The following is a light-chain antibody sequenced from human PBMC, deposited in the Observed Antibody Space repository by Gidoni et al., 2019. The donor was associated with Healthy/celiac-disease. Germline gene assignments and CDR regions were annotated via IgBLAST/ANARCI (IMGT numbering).Light chain of an antibody. J-gene: IGKJ1*01. CDR1: QSLLHSNGHNS. CDR3: MQPLQGRT. Sequence: DIVMTQSPLSLPVTPGEPAPISCRSSQSLLHSNGHNSLDWYLQKPGQSPQLLIYLGSHPAPGGSDRFSGSGSGTDFTLKIIRVEGEDGGVYYGMQPLQGRTFGQGTKVEIK. CDR2: LGS. V-gene: IGKV2-28*01.